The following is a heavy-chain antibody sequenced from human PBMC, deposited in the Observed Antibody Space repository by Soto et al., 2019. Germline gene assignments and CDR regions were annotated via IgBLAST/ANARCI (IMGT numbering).Heavy chain of an antibody. V-gene: IGHV3-74*01. Sequence: EVQLVESGGDLVQRGGSLRLSCAASGSPFSSYWMHWVRHPPGKGLDWVARVSGDGVTTYYADCVTSRFTASRDNAKNTLSLQISGLRAEDTAVYYCAREYYGLLTGYYTDYWGQGTLVSVSS. CDR2: VSGDGVTT. CDR1: GSPFSSYW. D-gene: IGHD3-9*01. CDR3: AREYYGLLTGYYTDY. J-gene: IGHJ4*02.